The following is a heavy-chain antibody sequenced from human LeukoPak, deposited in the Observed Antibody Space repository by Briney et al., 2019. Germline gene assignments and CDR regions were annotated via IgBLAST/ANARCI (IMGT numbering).Heavy chain of an antibody. CDR1: GFTFSSYA. J-gene: IGHJ4*02. CDR3: ASGLIVVVAATPDY. V-gene: IGHV3-30*04. Sequence: GGSLRLSCAASGFTFSSYAMLWVRQAPGKGLEWVAVISYDGSNKYYADSVKGRFTISRDNSKNTLYLQTNSLRAEDTAVYYCASGLIVVVAATPDYWGQGTLVTVSS. D-gene: IGHD2-15*01. CDR2: ISYDGSNK.